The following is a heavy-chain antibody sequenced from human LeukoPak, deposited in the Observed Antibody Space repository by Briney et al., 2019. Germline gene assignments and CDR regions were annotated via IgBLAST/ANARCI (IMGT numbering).Heavy chain of an antibody. CDR3: AREGITGTTYYYYFDY. V-gene: IGHV1-69*13. D-gene: IGHD1-7*01. CDR2: IIPIFGTA. Sequence: ASVKVSCKASGGTFSSYAISWVRQATGQGLEWMGGIIPIFGTANYAQKFQGRVTITADESTSTAYMELSSLRSEDTAVYYCAREGITGTTYYYYFDYWGQGTLVTVSS. CDR1: GGTFSSYA. J-gene: IGHJ4*02.